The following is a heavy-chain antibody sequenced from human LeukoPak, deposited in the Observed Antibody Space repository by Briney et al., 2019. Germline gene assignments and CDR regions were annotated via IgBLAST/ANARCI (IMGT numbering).Heavy chain of an antibody. CDR3: AREIVVVPAATDY. J-gene: IGHJ4*02. D-gene: IGHD2-2*01. Sequence: AASVKVSCKASGYTFTGYYMHWVRQAPGQGLEWMGWINPNSGGTNYAQKFQGRVTMTRDTSISTAYMELSRLRSDDTAVYYCAREIVVVPAATDYWGQGTLVTVSS. CDR1: GYTFTGYY. CDR2: INPNSGGT. V-gene: IGHV1-2*02.